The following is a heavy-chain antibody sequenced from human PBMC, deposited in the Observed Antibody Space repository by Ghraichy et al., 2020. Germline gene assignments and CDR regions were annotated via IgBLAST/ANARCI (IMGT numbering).Heavy chain of an antibody. D-gene: IGHD4-11*01. Sequence: GGSLRLSCAVSGVTFDDYAMHWVRQAPGKGLEWVAGINWNSNKTGYAASVKGRFTISRDNARNSLFLQMNSLRRGDTAIYYCAKDKTPDYNHFGWIDTWGQGARVTVSS. CDR3: AKDKTPDYNHFGWIDT. CDR2: INWNSNKT. J-gene: IGHJ5*02. V-gene: IGHV3-9*01. CDR1: GVTFDDYA.